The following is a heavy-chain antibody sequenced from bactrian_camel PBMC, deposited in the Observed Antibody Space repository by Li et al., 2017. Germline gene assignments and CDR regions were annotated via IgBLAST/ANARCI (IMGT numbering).Heavy chain of an antibody. CDR1: GFTFSLSP. Sequence: DVQLVESGGGSVQAGGSLTLSCTTSGFTFSLSPMVWVRQAPGKGLEWVSAIRPDGSRQYYSPSVKGRFTISRDNAKNTVYLQMNSLRSEDTALYYCATRDGAAYNYWGQGTQVTVS. V-gene: IGHV3S40*01. CDR2: IRPDGSRQ. CDR3: ATRDGAAYNY. D-gene: IGHD1*01. J-gene: IGHJ4*01.